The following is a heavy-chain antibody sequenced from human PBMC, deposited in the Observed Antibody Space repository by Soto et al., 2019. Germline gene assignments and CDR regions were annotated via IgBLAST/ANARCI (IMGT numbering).Heavy chain of an antibody. V-gene: IGHV1-2*04. Sequence: GASVKVSCKASGYTFTGYYMHWVRQAPGQGLEWMGWINPNSGGTNYAQKFQGWVTMTRDTSISTAYMELSRLRSDDTAVYYCARATTVTTYAFDIWGQGTMVTVSS. CDR3: ARATTVTTYAFDI. CDR1: GYTFTGYY. J-gene: IGHJ3*02. CDR2: INPNSGGT. D-gene: IGHD4-17*01.